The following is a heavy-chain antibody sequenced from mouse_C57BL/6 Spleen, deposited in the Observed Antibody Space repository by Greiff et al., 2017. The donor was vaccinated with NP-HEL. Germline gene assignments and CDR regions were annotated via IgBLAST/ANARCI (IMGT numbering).Heavy chain of an antibody. CDR1: GYTFTSYW. Sequence: QVQLQQPGAELVRPGSSVKLSCKASGYTFTSYWMHWVKQRPIQGLEWIGNIDPSDSETHYNQKFKDKATLTVDKSSSTAYMQLSSLTSEDSAVYYCARGLWLVLYAMDYWGQGTSVTVSS. CDR2: IDPSDSET. D-gene: IGHD2-2*01. CDR3: ARGLWLVLYAMDY. V-gene: IGHV1-52*01. J-gene: IGHJ4*01.